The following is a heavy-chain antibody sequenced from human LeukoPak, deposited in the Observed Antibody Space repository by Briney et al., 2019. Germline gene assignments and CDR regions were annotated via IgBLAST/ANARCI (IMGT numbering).Heavy chain of an antibody. CDR1: GGSISSYY. Sequence: SETLSLTCTVSGGSISSYYWSWIRQPPGKGLEWIGYIYYSGSTNYNPSLKSRGTISVDTSKNQYSLKLSSVTAADTAVYYCARVGFGELYSPFDYWGQGTLVTVSS. CDR2: IYYSGST. CDR3: ARVGFGELYSPFDY. D-gene: IGHD3-10*01. J-gene: IGHJ4*02. V-gene: IGHV4-59*01.